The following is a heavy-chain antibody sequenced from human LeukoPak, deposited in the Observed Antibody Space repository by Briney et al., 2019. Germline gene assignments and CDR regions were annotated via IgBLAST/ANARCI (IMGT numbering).Heavy chain of an antibody. D-gene: IGHD2-2*02. J-gene: IGHJ4*02. CDR2: ISYDGSNK. Sequence: GGSLRLSCAASGFTFSSYAMHWVRQAPGKGLEWVAVISYDGSNKYYADSVKGRFTISRDNSKNTLYLQMNSLRAEDTAVYYCAREIPKSLCDYWGQGTLVTVSS. CDR1: GFTFSSYA. V-gene: IGHV3-30*04. CDR3: AREIPKSLCDY.